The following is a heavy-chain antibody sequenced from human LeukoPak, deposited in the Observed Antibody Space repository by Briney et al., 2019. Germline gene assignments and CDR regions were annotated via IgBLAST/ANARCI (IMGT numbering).Heavy chain of an antibody. V-gene: IGHV3-30*14. CDR3: VKSPGSGWPV. Sequence: PGGSLRLSCAASASTFSNDAIHWVRQAPGKGLEWVAVVSYDETNKYYADSVKGRFTISRDNSKNTLYFEMSSLRVEDTAVYYCVKSPGSGWPVWGQGTLLTVSS. D-gene: IGHD6-19*01. CDR2: VSYDETNK. J-gene: IGHJ4*02. CDR1: ASTFSNDA.